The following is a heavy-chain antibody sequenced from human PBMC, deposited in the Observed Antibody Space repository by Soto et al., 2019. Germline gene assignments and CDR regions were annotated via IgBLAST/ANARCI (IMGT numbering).Heavy chain of an antibody. J-gene: IGHJ6*03. D-gene: IGHD7-27*01. CDR1: GDSVSSNSAA. Sequence: KQSQTLSLTCAISGDSVSSNSAAWNWIRQSPSRGLEWLGRTYYRSKWYNDYAVSVKSRITINPDTSKNQFSLQLNSVTPEDTAVYYCSRMPTPITDYDRPLTGDQDYYYMDVWGKGTTVPVSS. CDR2: TYYRSKWYN. CDR3: SRMPTPITDYDRPLTGDQDYYYMDV. V-gene: IGHV6-1*01.